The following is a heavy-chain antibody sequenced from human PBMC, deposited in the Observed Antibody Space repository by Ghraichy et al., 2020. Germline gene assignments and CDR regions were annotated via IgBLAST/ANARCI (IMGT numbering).Heavy chain of an antibody. CDR1: GFTFSSYN. D-gene: IGHD6-13*01. V-gene: IGHV3-21*01. Sequence: LSLTCAASGFTFSSYNMNWVRQAPWKGLEWVSSISSSSSYIYYADSVKGRFTISRDNAKNSLYLQMNSLRAEDTAVYYCARDRSPNDYWGQGTLVTVSS. CDR2: ISSSSSYI. CDR3: ARDRSPNDY. J-gene: IGHJ4*02.